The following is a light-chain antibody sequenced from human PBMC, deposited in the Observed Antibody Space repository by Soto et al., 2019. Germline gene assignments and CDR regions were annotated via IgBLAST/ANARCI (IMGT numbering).Light chain of an antibody. CDR3: QQYNNPPA. J-gene: IGKJ1*01. CDR2: GAS. Sequence: EIVMTQSPATLSASPGERATLSCRASQSVSSNLAWYQQKPGQAPRLLIYGASTRAAGIPARISGSGSETEFTRTISSLQSEDFAVYYCQQYNNPPAFGQGTKVEIK. CDR1: QSVSSN. V-gene: IGKV3-15*01.